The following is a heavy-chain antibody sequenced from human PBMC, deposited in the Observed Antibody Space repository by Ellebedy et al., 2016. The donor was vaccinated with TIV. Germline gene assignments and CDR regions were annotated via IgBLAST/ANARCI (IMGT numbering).Heavy chain of an antibody. CDR1: GFTFSSHS. Sequence: PGGSLRLSCVTSGFTFSSHSMTWVRQAPGKGLEYLAVVSGSGFGVHYTYYADSVRGRCTISRDTSKNKLFLQMDSLTAEDTAVYYCARDGNNYIPFDIWGQGTVVTVSS. V-gene: IGHV3-23*01. J-gene: IGHJ3*02. D-gene: IGHD5-24*01. CDR3: ARDGNNYIPFDI. CDR2: VSGSGFGVHYT.